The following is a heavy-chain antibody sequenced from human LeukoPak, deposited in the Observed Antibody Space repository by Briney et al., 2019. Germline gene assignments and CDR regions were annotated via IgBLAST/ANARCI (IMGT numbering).Heavy chain of an antibody. Sequence: SGGSLRLSCAASGFTVSTNYMSWVRQAPGKGLEWVSLIYSGGGTYYADSVKGRFTISRDNSRNTLSLQMNSLGVDDTAVYYCARGFRSVTTWGYFDYWGQGAIVTVSS. CDR2: IYSGGGT. CDR3: ARGFRSVTTWGYFDY. CDR1: GFTVSTNY. V-gene: IGHV3-66*01. D-gene: IGHD4-17*01. J-gene: IGHJ4*02.